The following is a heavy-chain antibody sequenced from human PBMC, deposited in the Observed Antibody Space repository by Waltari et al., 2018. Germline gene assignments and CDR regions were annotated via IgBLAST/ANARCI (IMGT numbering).Heavy chain of an antibody. Sequence: EVQMVESGGGLMKPGDSLRLSCAASGFTFTPAWLTWVRQAPGKGLEWVGRIKSKIDGATTDYAAPVRGRFSISRDDSQNMVFLQMNSLRTEDTAVYYCTTLDAPWGGWGHGTLVTVSS. V-gene: IGHV3-15*01. CDR2: IKSKIDGATT. J-gene: IGHJ4*01. D-gene: IGHD7-27*01. CDR1: GFTFTPAW. CDR3: TTLDAPWGG.